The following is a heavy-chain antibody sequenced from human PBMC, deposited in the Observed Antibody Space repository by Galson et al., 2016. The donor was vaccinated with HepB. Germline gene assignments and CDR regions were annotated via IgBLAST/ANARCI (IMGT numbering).Heavy chain of an antibody. CDR1: GSSFSSYA. D-gene: IGHD3-22*01. CDR3: ARGYYDSKTYYGYHFDL. J-gene: IGHJ2*01. V-gene: IGHV1-69*06. Sequence: SVKVSCKASGSSFSSYAISWVRQAPGQGLEWMGGIVPISDTVHQAQKFQGRLTMSVDTSKDQFSLKLTSVTAADTAVYYCARGYYDSKTYYGYHFDLWGRGTLVTVSS. CDR2: IVPISDTV.